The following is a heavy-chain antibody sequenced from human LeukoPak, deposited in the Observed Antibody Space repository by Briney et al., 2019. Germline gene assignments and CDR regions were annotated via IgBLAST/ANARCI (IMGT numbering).Heavy chain of an antibody. Sequence: ASVKVSCKASGHTFTSYYMHWVRQAPGQGLEWMGIINPSGGSTSYPQKFQGRVTMTRDTSTSTVYMELSSLRSEDTAVYYCARDDTVTTLSYWGQGTLVTVSS. CDR1: GHTFTSYY. CDR3: ARDDTVTTLSY. CDR2: INPSGGST. V-gene: IGHV1-46*01. D-gene: IGHD4-11*01. J-gene: IGHJ4*02.